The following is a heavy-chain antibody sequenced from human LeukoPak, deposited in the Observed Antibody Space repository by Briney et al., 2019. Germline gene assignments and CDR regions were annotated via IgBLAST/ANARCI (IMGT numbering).Heavy chain of an antibody. V-gene: IGHV4-59*01. CDR3: ARTYSSGWLVWFDP. CDR2: IYYSGST. CDR1: GGSISSYY. Sequence: PSETLSLTCTVSGGSISSYYWSWIRQPPGKGLEWIGYIYYSGSTNYNPSLKSRVTISVDTSKNQLSLKLSSVTAADTAVYYCARTYSSGWLVWFDPWGQGTLVTVSS. D-gene: IGHD6-19*01. J-gene: IGHJ5*02.